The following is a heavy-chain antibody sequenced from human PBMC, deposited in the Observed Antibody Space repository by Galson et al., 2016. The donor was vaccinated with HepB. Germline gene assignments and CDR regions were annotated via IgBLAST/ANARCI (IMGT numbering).Heavy chain of an antibody. CDR2: LSDGGERT. CDR3: VRSCRTSFGASLCYFDS. CDR1: GFTFSTYV. Sequence: SLRLSCAASGFTFSTYVMTWVRQAPGKGLEWVAALSDGGERTDYADSVKGRFIISRDNSKNTVYLQMHSLRAEDTAVYYCVRSCRTSFGASLCYFDSWGQGTLVTVSS. V-gene: IGHV3-23*01. D-gene: IGHD3-10*01. J-gene: IGHJ4*02.